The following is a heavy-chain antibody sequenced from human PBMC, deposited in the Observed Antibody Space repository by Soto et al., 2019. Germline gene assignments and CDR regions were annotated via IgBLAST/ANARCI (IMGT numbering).Heavy chain of an antibody. J-gene: IGHJ3*02. Sequence: KQSQTLSLTCAISGDSVSSNSAAWNWIRQSPSRGLEWLGRTYYRCKWYNDYAVSVKSRITINPGTSKNHFSLQLNSVTTEDAAVYYCGTAARGCSYCYAFDIWGQGTMVTVSS. CDR2: TYYRCKWYN. CDR1: GDSVSSNSAA. D-gene: IGHD5-18*01. V-gene: IGHV6-1*01. CDR3: GTAARGCSYCYAFDI.